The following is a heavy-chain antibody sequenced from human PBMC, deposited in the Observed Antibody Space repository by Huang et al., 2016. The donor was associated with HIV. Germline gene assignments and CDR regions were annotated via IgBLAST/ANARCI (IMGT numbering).Heavy chain of an antibody. V-gene: IGHV5-51*01. CDR1: GYTFNGYW. Sequence: EVQLVQSGAVVKKPGESLKISCKGSGYTFNGYWIGWVRQMPGKGLEWMGIIYPGDPDPTYRPSFQGQVTISADKSISTAYLQWSGLKASDTAMYYCARQGVGDFVVEPTGLGAFDIWGQGTMVTVSS. CDR3: ARQGVGDFVVEPTGLGAFDI. D-gene: IGHD2-2*01. CDR2: IYPGDPDP. J-gene: IGHJ3*02.